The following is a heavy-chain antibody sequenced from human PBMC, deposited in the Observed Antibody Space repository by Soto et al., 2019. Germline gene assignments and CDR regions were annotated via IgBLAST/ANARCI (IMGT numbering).Heavy chain of an antibody. V-gene: IGHV3-9*02. Sequence: EVQLVESGEGLERPARSLSLPCLVFGLPSRVFALTWVGQVPGKGLEWVSGISWNSASTGYADSVTGRFTISRDNAKNSLYLQMRNLTGDDTAMYYCVKDFRRYTNGLDVWGPGTSVTVSS. CDR3: VKDFRRYTNGLDV. CDR2: ISWNSAST. CDR1: GLPSRVFA. D-gene: IGHD5-18*01. J-gene: IGHJ6*02.